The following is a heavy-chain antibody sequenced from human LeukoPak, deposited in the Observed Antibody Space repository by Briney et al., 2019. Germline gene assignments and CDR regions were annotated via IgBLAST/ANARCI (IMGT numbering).Heavy chain of an antibody. CDR2: ISGDGGT. J-gene: IGHJ4*02. Sequence: GGSLRLSCAASGLTFGSYFMSWVRQAQGKGPEWVSAISGDGGTYYADSVKGRFTISRDNSKNTLYLQMNSLGGEDTALYYCARYCGAASCYSGFDYWGQGTLVTVAS. CDR1: GLTFGSYF. CDR3: ARYCGAASCYSGFDY. D-gene: IGHD2-15*01. V-gene: IGHV3-23*01.